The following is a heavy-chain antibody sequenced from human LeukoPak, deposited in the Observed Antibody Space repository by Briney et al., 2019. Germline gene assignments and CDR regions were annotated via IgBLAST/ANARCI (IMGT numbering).Heavy chain of an antibody. D-gene: IGHD6-6*01. Sequence: KAGGSLRLSCAASGFTFSSYAMSWVRQAPGKGLEWVSSISSSSSYIYYADSVKGRFTISRDNAKNSLYLQMNSLRAEDTAVYYCARDAGIAARGFGYWGQGTLVTVSS. CDR3: ARDAGIAARGFGY. V-gene: IGHV3-21*01. CDR2: ISSSSSYI. CDR1: GFTFSSYA. J-gene: IGHJ4*02.